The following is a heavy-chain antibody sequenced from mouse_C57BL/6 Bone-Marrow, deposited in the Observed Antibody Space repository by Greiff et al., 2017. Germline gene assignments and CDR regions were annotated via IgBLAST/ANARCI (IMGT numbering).Heavy chain of an antibody. V-gene: IGHV1-55*01. D-gene: IGHD4-1*01. CDR2: IYPTSGRT. Sequence: QVQLQQPGAELVKPGASVKMSCKASGYTFTSYWITWVKQRPGQGLEWIGDIYPTSGRTNYNEKFKSKAILTLDTSSNTAYLPLSSLTSEDSAVFYCARSGPLGRSFDYWGQGTTLTVSS. J-gene: IGHJ2*01. CDR3: ARSGPLGRSFDY. CDR1: GYTFTSYW.